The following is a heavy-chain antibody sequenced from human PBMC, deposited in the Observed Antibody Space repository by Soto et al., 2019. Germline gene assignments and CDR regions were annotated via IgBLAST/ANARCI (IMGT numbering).Heavy chain of an antibody. CDR3: ASVWSGYYHDAFAI. D-gene: IGHD3-3*01. CDR2: IYYSGST. Sequence: PSETLSLTCTVSGGSISSYYWSWIRQPPGKGLEWIGYIYYSGSTNYNPSLKSRVTISVDTSKNQFSLKLSSVTAADTAVYYCASVWSGYYHDAFAIWGQGTMVTVSS. J-gene: IGHJ3*02. V-gene: IGHV4-59*08. CDR1: GGSISSYY.